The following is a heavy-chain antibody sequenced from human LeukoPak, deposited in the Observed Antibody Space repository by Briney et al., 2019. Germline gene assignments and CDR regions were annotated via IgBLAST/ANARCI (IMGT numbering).Heavy chain of an antibody. J-gene: IGHJ5*02. Sequence: SETLSLTCTVSGGSISRYYWSWIRQPPGKGLEWIGYICYSGSTNYNPSLKSRVTISVDTSKNQFSLKLSSVTAADTAVYYCARGRLRFDPWGQGTLVTVSS. CDR3: ARGRLRFDP. CDR2: ICYSGST. V-gene: IGHV4-59*01. CDR1: GGSISRYY.